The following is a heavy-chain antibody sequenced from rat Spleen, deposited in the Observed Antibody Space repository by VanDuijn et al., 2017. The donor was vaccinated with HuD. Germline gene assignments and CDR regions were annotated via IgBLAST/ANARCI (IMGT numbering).Heavy chain of an antibody. Sequence: EVQLVESGGGLVQPGRSLKLSCAASGFTFSSFPMAWVRQAPKKGLEWVASITYEGSSTYYGDSVKGRFTISRDSAKSTLYLQMNSLRSEDTATYYCARHGGLRNWFAYWGQGTLVTVSS. D-gene: IGHD1-11*01. J-gene: IGHJ3*01. CDR3: ARHGGLRNWFAY. CDR2: ITYEGSST. CDR1: GFTFSSFP. V-gene: IGHV5-22*01.